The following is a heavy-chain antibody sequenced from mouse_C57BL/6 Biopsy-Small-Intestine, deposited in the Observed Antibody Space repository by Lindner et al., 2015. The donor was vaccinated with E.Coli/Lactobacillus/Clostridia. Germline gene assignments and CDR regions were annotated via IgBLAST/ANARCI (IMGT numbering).Heavy chain of an antibody. CDR2: VSSGGSYT. Sequence: VQLQESGGDLVKPGGSLKLSCAASGFTFSNYAMSWVRQTPDKRLEWVATVSSGGSYTYYPDSMKGRFTISRDNAKNTLDLQMSSLKSEDTATYYCARRNYDAYYFDFWGQGTTLTVSS. J-gene: IGHJ2*01. CDR1: GFTFSNYA. D-gene: IGHD2-3*01. V-gene: IGHV5-6*01. CDR3: ARRNYDAYYFDF.